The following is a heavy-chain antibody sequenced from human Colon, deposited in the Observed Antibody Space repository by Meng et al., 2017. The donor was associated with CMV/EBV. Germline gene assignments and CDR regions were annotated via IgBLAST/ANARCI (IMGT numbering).Heavy chain of an antibody. CDR2: INPNSGGT. Sequence: ASVKVSCKASGYTFTGYYVHWVRQAPGQGLEWMGWINPNSGGTNYAQKFQGRVTMTRDTSISTAYMELSRLRSDDTAVYYCARDHWGIVVVPAAIPTRGAHKDYWGQGTLVTVSS. J-gene: IGHJ4*02. CDR1: GYTFTGYY. D-gene: IGHD2-2*02. CDR3: ARDHWGIVVVPAAIPTRGAHKDY. V-gene: IGHV1-2*02.